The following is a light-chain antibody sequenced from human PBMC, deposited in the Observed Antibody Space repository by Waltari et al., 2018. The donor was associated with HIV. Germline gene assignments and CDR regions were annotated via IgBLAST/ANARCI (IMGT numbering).Light chain of an antibody. CDR3: QQANNFPPT. J-gene: IGKJ2*01. Sequence: DIQMIQSPSFMSASIGDRVTISCWASQDISTWLGWYQQKPGKAPKLLIYAASTLQSGVPSRFRGSGSGTDFTLTINSMQPEDFATYYCQQANNFPPTFGQGTKLEIK. V-gene: IGKV1-12*01. CDR1: QDISTW. CDR2: AAS.